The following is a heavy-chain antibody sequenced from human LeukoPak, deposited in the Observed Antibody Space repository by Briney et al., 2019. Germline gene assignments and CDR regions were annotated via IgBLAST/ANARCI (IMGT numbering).Heavy chain of an antibody. J-gene: IGHJ4*02. CDR1: GFTFSNAW. D-gene: IGHD3-10*01. V-gene: IGHV3-15*01. CDR2: IKSKTDGGTT. Sequence: PEGSLRLSCAASGFTFSNAWMSWVRQAPGKGLEWVGRIKSKTDGGTTDYAAPVKGRFTISRDDSKNTLYLQMNSLKTEDTAVYYCTTAAHYYGSGSYYIGRFFDYWGQGTLVTVSS. CDR3: TTAAHYYGSGSYYIGRFFDY.